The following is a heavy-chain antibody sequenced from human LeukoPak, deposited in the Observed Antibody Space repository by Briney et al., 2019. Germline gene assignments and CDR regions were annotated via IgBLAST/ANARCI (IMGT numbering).Heavy chain of an antibody. CDR3: ARQVGYSYGYGESSD. CDR2: IKQDGSEK. V-gene: IGHV3-7*01. D-gene: IGHD5-18*01. J-gene: IGHJ4*02. CDR1: GFTFSSYW. Sequence: GGSLRLSCAASGFTFSSYWMSWVRQAPGKGLEWVANIKQDGSEKYYVDSVKGRFTISRDNAKNSLYLQMNSLRAEDTAVYYCARQVGYSYGYGESSDWGQGTLVTVSS.